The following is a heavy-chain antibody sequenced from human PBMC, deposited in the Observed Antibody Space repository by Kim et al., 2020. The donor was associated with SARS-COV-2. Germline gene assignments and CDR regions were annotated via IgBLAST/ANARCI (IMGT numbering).Heavy chain of an antibody. Sequence: GTTDYAAPVKGRFSISRDDSKNTLYLQMNSLKTEDTAVYYCTRYSSGWSWGQGTMVTVSS. J-gene: IGHJ3*01. CDR3: TRYSSGWS. CDR2: GTT. D-gene: IGHD6-19*01. V-gene: IGHV3-15*01.